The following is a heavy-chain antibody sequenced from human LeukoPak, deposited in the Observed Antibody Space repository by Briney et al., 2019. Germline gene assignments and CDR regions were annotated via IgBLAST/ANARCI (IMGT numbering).Heavy chain of an antibody. CDR2: IYYSKNT. Sequence: PSETLSLTCTVSGGSISSYYWSWIRQPPGKGLEWIGSIYYSKNTYYNPSLKSRVTISADTSKNQFSLTLGSVSATDTAVYYCVSPRGFSYGYFDYWGQGTLVTVSS. J-gene: IGHJ4*02. CDR3: VSPRGFSYGYFDY. V-gene: IGHV4-39*01. CDR1: GGSISSYY. D-gene: IGHD5-18*01.